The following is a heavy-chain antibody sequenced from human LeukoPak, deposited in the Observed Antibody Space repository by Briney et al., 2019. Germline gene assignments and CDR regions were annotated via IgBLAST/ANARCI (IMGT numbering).Heavy chain of an antibody. V-gene: IGHV4-34*01. J-gene: IGHJ4*02. CDR2: INHSGST. CDR1: GFTFSSYE. Sequence: PGGSLRLSCAASGFTFSSYEMNWVRQPPGKGLEWIGEINHSGSTNYNPSLKSRVTISVDTSKNQFSLKLSSVTAADTAVYYCARGLTPESYRPSVDYWGQGTLVTVSS. CDR3: ARGLTPESYRPSVDY.